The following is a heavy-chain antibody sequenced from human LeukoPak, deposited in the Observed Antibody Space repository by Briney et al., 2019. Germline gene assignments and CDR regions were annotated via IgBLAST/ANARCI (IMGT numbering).Heavy chain of an antibody. CDR2: IWYDGSNK. V-gene: IGHV3-33*01. CDR3: ARGRYSSTWLDY. J-gene: IGHJ4*02. Sequence: GRSLRLSCAASGFTFSSYGMHWVRQAPGKGLEWVAVIWYDGSNKYYADSVKGRFTISRDNSKNTLYLQMNSLRAEDTAVYYCARGRYSSTWLDYWGQGTLVTVSS. CDR1: GFTFSSYG. D-gene: IGHD6-13*01.